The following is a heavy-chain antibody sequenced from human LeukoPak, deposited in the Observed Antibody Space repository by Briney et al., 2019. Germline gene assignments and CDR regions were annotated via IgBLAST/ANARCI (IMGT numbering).Heavy chain of an antibody. V-gene: IGHV3-30-3*02. Sequence: GGSLRLSCAASGFTFSSYAMHWVRQAPGKGLEWVAVISYDGSNKYYADSVKGRFTISRDNSKNTLYLQMNSLRAEDTAVYYCAKCRDKDSSGYYYGDAFDIWGQGTMVTVSS. CDR2: ISYDGSNK. D-gene: IGHD3-22*01. J-gene: IGHJ3*02. CDR3: AKCRDKDSSGYYYGDAFDI. CDR1: GFTFSSYA.